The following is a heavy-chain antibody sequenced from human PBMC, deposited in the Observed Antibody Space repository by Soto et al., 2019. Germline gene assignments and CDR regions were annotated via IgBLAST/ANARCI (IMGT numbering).Heavy chain of an antibody. CDR1: GYTFTSYA. J-gene: IGHJ2*01. CDR2: INAGNGNT. V-gene: IGHV1-3*01. CDR3: AGGGSLCWYCDL. D-gene: IGHD1-26*01. Sequence: QVQLVQSGAEVKKPGASVKVSCKASGYTFTSYAMHWVRQAPGQRLEWMGWINAGNGNTKYSQKFQGRVTITRDTSASTAYTELSTLKSEATAVYYCAGGGSLCWYCDLWGRGTLVPVSS.